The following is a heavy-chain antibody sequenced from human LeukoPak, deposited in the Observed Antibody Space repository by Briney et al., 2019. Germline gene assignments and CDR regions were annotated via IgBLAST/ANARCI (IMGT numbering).Heavy chain of an antibody. D-gene: IGHD3-22*01. J-gene: IGHJ4*02. Sequence: SETLSLTCTVSGGSISSSSYYWGWIRQPPGKGLEWIGSIYYSGSTYYNPSLKSRVTISVDTSKNQFSLKVNSVTAADTAVYYCARSSGFALKGDHWGQGTLVTVSS. CDR2: IYYSGST. V-gene: IGHV4-39*07. CDR3: ARSSGFALKGDH. CDR1: GGSISSSSYY.